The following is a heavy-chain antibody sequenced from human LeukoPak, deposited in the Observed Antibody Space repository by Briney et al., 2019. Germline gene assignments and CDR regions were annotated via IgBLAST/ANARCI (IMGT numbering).Heavy chain of an antibody. D-gene: IGHD3-10*01. CDR1: GFTFSSYG. CDR2: IWYDGSNK. V-gene: IGHV3-33*01. Sequence: EGSLRLSCAASGFTFSSYGMHWVRQAPGKGLEWVAVIWYDGSNKYYADSVKGRFTISRDNSKNTLYLQMNSLRAEDTAVYYCARDGSGSYGNWFDPWGQGTLVTVSS. J-gene: IGHJ5*02. CDR3: ARDGSGSYGNWFDP.